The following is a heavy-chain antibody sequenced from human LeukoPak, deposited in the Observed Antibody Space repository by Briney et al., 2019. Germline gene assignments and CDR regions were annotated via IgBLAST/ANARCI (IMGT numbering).Heavy chain of an antibody. CDR1: GGSISSYY. CDR2: IYSSGDT. CDR3: ARDVGSGGGTFPTYHFDF. J-gene: IGHJ4*02. V-gene: IGHV4-4*07. D-gene: IGHD3-10*01. Sequence: SETLSLTCTVSGGSISSYYWDWIRQPAGKGLEWIGRIYSSGDTNYNPSLKSRVTMSVDTSKNQFSLRLSSLTAADTAVYYCARDVGSGGGTFPTYHFDFWGQGTLVSVSS.